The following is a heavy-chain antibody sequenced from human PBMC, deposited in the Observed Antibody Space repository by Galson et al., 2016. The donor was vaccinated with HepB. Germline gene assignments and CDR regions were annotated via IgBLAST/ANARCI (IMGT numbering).Heavy chain of an antibody. D-gene: IGHD3-3*01. CDR3: ARGCGSDFWSGYNNWFDS. J-gene: IGHJ5*02. V-gene: IGHV4-39*01. CDR2: VYYSGTP. Sequence: ETLSLTCTVSGDSIDSISGRSYYWAWIRQSPGKGLEWIGSVYYSGTPTYNPSLKSRVTVSVDTSKNQFSLNMSFVTAADTAVFYFARGCGSDFWSGYNNWFDSWGKGILVTVSS. CDR1: GDSIDSISGRSYY.